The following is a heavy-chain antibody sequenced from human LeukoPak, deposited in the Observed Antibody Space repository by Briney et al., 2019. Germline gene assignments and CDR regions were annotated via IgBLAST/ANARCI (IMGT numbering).Heavy chain of an antibody. V-gene: IGHV3-74*01. J-gene: IGHJ6*02. CDR1: GFTFSSYW. CDR2: INSDGSST. CDR3: ARGSSDYCSGGSCYSVYGMDV. Sequence: GGSLRLSCAASGFTFSSYWMHWVRQAPGKGLVWVSRINSDGSSTSYADSVKGRFTISRDNAKNTLYLQMNSLRAEDTAVYYCARGSSDYCSGGSCYSVYGMDVWGQRTTVTVS. D-gene: IGHD2-15*01.